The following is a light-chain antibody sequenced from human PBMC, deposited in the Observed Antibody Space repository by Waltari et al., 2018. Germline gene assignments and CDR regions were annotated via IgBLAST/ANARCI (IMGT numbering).Light chain of an antibody. CDR3: ASYSGRNTVGV. V-gene: IGLV2-14*01. J-gene: IGLJ2*01. Sequence: QSVLTQPASVSGSPGQSITIPCTGSSTAIGGYQYVSWYQQNSGKAPKLIIYDVSNRPSGISYRFSGSKSGNTASLTISGLQAEDEADYYCASYSGRNTVGVFGGGTRLAVL. CDR1: STAIGGYQY. CDR2: DVS.